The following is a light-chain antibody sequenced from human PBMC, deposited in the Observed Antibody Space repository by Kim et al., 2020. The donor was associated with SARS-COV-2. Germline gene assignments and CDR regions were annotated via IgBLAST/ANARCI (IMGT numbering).Light chain of an antibody. V-gene: IGLV7-43*01. CDR3: LLYHELTWS. Sequence: QAVVTQEPSLTVSPGGTVTVTCSVNTGAVTSGFYPNWFQQKAGQAPRALIYSTTNRHAWTPARFSGSIRGGNATLTLSDVEPGDEADYYCLLYHELTWSFGGGTRVTVL. J-gene: IGLJ2*01. CDR2: STT. CDR1: TGAVTSGFY.